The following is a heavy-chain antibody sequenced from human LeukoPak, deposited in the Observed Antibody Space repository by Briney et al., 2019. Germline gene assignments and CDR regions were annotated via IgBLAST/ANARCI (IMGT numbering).Heavy chain of an antibody. Sequence: PSETLSLTCTVSGGCISSYYWSWIRQPAGKGLEWIGRIYTSGSTNYNPALKSRVTMSVDTSKNQFSLKLSSVTAADPAVYYCARELGIAAAGTSVFDYWGQGTLVTVSS. D-gene: IGHD6-13*01. CDR2: IYTSGST. J-gene: IGHJ4*02. CDR1: GGCISSYY. V-gene: IGHV4-4*07. CDR3: ARELGIAAAGTSVFDY.